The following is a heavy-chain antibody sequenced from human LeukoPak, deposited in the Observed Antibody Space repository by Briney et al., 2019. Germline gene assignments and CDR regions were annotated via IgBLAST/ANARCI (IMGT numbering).Heavy chain of an antibody. CDR3: ARVYARSDADIDFDY. D-gene: IGHD3-22*01. V-gene: IGHV3-74*01. CDR1: GFTFSSYW. CDR2: INSDGSST. J-gene: IGHJ4*02. Sequence: PGGSLRLSCAASGFTFSSYWMHWVRQAPGKGLVWVSRINSDGSSTIYADSVKGRFTISRDNAKNTLYLQMNSLRAEDTAVYYCARVYARSDADIDFDYWGQGTLVTVSS.